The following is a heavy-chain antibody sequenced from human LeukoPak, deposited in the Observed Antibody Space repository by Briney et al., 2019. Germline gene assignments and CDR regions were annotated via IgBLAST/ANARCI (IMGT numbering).Heavy chain of an antibody. CDR2: IYYSGST. J-gene: IGHJ4*02. V-gene: IGHV4-59*01. D-gene: IGHD2-15*01. CDR3: ARGGRGVVVAATPLTSPFDY. CDR1: GGSISSYY. Sequence: SETPSLTCTVSGGSISSYYWSWIRQPPGKGLEWIGYIYYSGSTNYNPSLKSRVTISVDTSKNQFSLKLSSVTAADTALYYCARGGRGVVVAATPLTSPFDYWGQGTLVTVSS.